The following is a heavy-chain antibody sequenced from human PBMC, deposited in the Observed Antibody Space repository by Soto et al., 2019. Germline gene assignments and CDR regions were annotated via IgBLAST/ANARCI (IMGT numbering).Heavy chain of an antibody. CDR1: GYTLTELS. CDR2: FDPEDGET. CDR3: ATKGGCSGVLRYFDWSYYYYYMDV. V-gene: IGHV1-24*01. J-gene: IGHJ6*03. Sequence: GASVKVSCKVSGYTLTELSMHWVRQAPGKGLEWMGGFDPEDGETIYAQKFQGRVTMTEDTSTDTAYMELSSLRSEDTAVYYCATKGGCSGVLRYFDWSYYYYYMDVWGKGTTVTVSS. D-gene: IGHD3-9*01.